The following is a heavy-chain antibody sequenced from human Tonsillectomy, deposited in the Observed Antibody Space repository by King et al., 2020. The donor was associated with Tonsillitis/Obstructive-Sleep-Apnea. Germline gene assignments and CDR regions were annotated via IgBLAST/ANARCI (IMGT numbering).Heavy chain of an antibody. J-gene: IGHJ6*03. CDR1: GGSCSDFF. CDR3: ARRCAGSSVSSYMDV. V-gene: IGHV4-34*01. CDR2: VNHSGST. D-gene: IGHD3-22*01. Sequence: VQLQQWGAGLLKPSETLSLTCAVYGGSCSDFFWSWIRQSPGKGLEYIGEVNHSGSTYYNPSLRSRVTISIDTSKTQFSLKLDSVTAADTAVYYCARRCAGSSVSSYMDVWGKGTTVTVSS.